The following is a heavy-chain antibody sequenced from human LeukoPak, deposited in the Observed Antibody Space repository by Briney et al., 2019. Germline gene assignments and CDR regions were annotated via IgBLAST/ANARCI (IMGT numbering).Heavy chain of an antibody. Sequence: SETLSLTCTVSGGSISSYYWSWIRQPAGKGLEWSGRIYTSGSTNYNPSLKSRVTMSVDTSKNQFSLKLSSVTAADTAVYYCARDQAVAGTSHFDYCGQGTLVTVSS. CDR3: ARDQAVAGTSHFDY. CDR1: GGSISSYY. CDR2: IYTSGST. V-gene: IGHV4-4*07. J-gene: IGHJ4*02. D-gene: IGHD6-19*01.